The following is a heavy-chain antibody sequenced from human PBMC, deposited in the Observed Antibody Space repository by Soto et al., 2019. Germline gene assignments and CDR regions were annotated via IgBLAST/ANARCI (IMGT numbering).Heavy chain of an antibody. CDR1: GFSFSNYV. CDR2: ISGNGAST. V-gene: IGHV3-64*02. J-gene: IGHJ4*02. D-gene: IGHD4-17*01. CDR3: ARGPSTVATWLDY. Sequence: EVQLVESGEGLVQPGGSLRLSCAASGFSFSNYVMHWVRQAPGKGLEYVSAISGNGASTYYADSVKGRFTIFRDNSKNTLYLQMGSLSAEDRAVYYCARGPSTVATWLDYWGQGTLVTVSS.